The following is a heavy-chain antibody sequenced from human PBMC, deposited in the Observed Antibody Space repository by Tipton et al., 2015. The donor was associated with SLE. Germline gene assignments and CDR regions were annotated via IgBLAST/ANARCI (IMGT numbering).Heavy chain of an antibody. D-gene: IGHD4-23*01. Sequence: TLSLTCAVYGGSFSGYFWSWIRQPPGKGLEWIGEISHSGTTNYNPSLKSRVTISVDTSKNQFSLKLTSVTAADTAMYYCVRELDTFDVWGQGTMVTVSS. V-gene: IGHV4-34*01. CDR3: VRELDTFDV. CDR1: GGSFSGYF. CDR2: ISHSGTT. J-gene: IGHJ3*01.